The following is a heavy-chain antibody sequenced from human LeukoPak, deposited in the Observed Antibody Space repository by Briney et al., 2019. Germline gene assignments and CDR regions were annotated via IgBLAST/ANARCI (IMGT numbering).Heavy chain of an antibody. CDR1: GGSISSISYY. CDR3: ARRGVVGATGFDY. Sequence: SETLSLTCSGSGGSISSISYYWGWIRQPPGKGLEWIGNIYSSGSTYNNPSLKSRVIISVDTYKNQFSSKLTSVTAADTAVYYCARRGVVGATGFDYWGQGTLVTVSS. CDR2: IYSSGST. D-gene: IGHD1-26*01. V-gene: IGHV4-39*01. J-gene: IGHJ4*02.